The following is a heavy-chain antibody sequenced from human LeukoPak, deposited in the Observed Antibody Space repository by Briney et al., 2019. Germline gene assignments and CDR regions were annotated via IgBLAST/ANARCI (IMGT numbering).Heavy chain of an antibody. CDR2: ISSSSRDI. V-gene: IGHV3-21*01. D-gene: IGHD1-26*01. J-gene: IGHJ4*02. Sequence: GGSLRLSCAASGFTFSTFPMNWVRQAPGKGLEWVAAISSSSRDIFYADSVKGRFSISRDNTQNSLSLQMSSLKAEDTAVYYCVREAAATLFDYWGQGTLVTVSS. CDR3: VREAAATLFDY. CDR1: GFTFSTFP.